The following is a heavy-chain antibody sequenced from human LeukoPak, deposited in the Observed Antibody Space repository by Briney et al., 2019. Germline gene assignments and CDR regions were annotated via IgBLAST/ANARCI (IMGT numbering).Heavy chain of an antibody. V-gene: IGHV4-59*12. D-gene: IGHD2-2*01. CDR1: GGSIGSYY. J-gene: IGHJ4*02. CDR3: ARVEDCTSTSCYSTYYFDY. CDR2: IYHSGST. Sequence: SETLSLTCTVSGGSIGSYYWSWVRQPPGKGLEWIGYIYHSGSTYYNPSLKSRVTISVDRSKNQFSLKLNSVTAADTAVYYCARVEDCTSTSCYSTYYFDYWGQGTLVTVSS.